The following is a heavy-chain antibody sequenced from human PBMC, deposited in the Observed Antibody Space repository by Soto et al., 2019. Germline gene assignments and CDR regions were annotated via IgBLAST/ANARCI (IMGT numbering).Heavy chain of an antibody. Sequence: SETLSLTCTVSGDSISTNSYSWGWIRQPPGQGLEWIGYIYYSGTTYYNPSLKSRVTMSVDTSKNQFSLKLTSVTAVDTAVYYCARYQNYDSSGYPFDYWGQGTLVTVSA. D-gene: IGHD3-22*01. V-gene: IGHV4-39*07. CDR2: IYYSGTT. CDR1: GDSISTNSYS. J-gene: IGHJ4*01. CDR3: ARYQNYDSSGYPFDY.